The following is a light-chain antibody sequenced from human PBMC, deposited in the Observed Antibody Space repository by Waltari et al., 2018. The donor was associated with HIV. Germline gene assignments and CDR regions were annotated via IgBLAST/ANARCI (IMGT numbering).Light chain of an antibody. CDR1: FSAVGSYNL. J-gene: IGLJ2*01. CDR3: CSYAGSRIHVV. Sequence: QSALTRPASVSGSPGQSITISCTGTFSAVGSYNLVSWYQKHPGEAPKIMIYEVTKRPSGVSSRFSGSKSGNTASLTISGLQAEDEADYYCCSYAGSRIHVVFGGGTKLTVL. V-gene: IGLV2-23*02. CDR2: EVT.